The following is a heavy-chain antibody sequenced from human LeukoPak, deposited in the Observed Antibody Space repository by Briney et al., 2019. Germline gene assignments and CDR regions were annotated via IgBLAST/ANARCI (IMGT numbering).Heavy chain of an antibody. J-gene: IGHJ4*02. CDR1: GFTFSSYS. Sequence: PGGSLRLSCAASGFTFSSYSMNWVRQAPGKGLEWVSSINSSSSYIYYADSVKGRFTISRDNAKNSLYLQMNSLRAEDTAVYYCAKDYYYDSSGSYFDYWGQGTLVTVSS. CDR3: AKDYYYDSSGSYFDY. V-gene: IGHV3-21*01. CDR2: INSSSSYI. D-gene: IGHD3-22*01.